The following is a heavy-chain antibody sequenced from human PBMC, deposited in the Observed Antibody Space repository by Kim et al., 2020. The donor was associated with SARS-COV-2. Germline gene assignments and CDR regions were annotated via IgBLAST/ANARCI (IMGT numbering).Heavy chain of an antibody. CDR2: INHSGST. V-gene: IGHV4-34*01. J-gene: IGHJ3*02. CDR3: ARGRNLYGSGPRGAFDI. Sequence: SETLSLTCAVYGGSFSGYYWSWIRQPPGKGLEWIGEINHSGSTNYNPSLKSRVTISVDTSKNQFSLKLSSVTAADTAVYYCARGRNLYGSGPRGAFDIWGQGTMVTVSS. CDR1: GGSFSGYY. D-gene: IGHD3-10*01.